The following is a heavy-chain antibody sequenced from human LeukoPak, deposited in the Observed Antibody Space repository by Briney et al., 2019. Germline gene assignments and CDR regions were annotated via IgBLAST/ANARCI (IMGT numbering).Heavy chain of an antibody. CDR1: GGSFSGYY. CDR2: INHSGST. D-gene: IGHD2-2*02. Sequence: SETLSLTCAVYGGSFSGYYWSWIRQPPGKGLEWIGEINHSGSTHYNPSLKSRVTISVDTSKNQFSLKLSSVTAADTAVDYCARRGPYCSSTSCYTSRYDYWGQGTLVTVSS. CDR3: ARRGPYCSSTSCYTSRYDY. V-gene: IGHV4-34*01. J-gene: IGHJ4*02.